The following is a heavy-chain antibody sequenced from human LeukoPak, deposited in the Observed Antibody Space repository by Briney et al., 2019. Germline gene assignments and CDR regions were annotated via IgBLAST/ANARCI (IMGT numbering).Heavy chain of an antibody. D-gene: IGHD6-13*01. J-gene: IGHJ4*02. V-gene: IGHV3-23*01. Sequence: PGGSLRLSCAASGFTFSSYAMSWVRQAPGKGLEWVSAISGSGGSTYYADSVKGRFTISRDNSKNTLYLQMNSLRAEDTAVYYCAKDIQYSSSWYGDYWGQGTLVTVSS. CDR3: AKDIQYSSSWYGDY. CDR2: ISGSGGST. CDR1: GFTFSSYA.